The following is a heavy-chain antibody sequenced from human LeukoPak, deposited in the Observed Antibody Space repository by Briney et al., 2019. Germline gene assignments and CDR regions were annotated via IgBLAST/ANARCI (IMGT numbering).Heavy chain of an antibody. V-gene: IGHV3-23*01. J-gene: IGHJ4*02. CDR3: ANSILGEWPQLDY. D-gene: IGHD3-3*02. CDR2: ISGSGGST. Sequence: GGSLRLSCAASGFTVSSNYMSWVRQAPGKGLEWVSAISGSGGSTYYADSVKGRFTISRDNSKNTLYLQMNSLRAEDTAVYYCANSILGEWPQLDYWGQGTLVTVSS. CDR1: GFTVSSNY.